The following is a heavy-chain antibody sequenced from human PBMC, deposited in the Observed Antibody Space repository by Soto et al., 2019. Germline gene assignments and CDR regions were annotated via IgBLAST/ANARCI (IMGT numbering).Heavy chain of an antibody. J-gene: IGHJ6*03. CDR1: GGTFSSYT. D-gene: IGHD3-10*01. V-gene: IGHV1-69*04. CDR2: IIPILGIA. CDR3: ARDREYYGSGSYYNYYYYMDV. Sequence: GASVKVSCKASGGTFSSYTISWVRQAPGQGLEWMGRIIPILGIANYAQKFQGRVTITADKSTSTAYMELSSLRSEDTAVYYCARDREYYGSGSYYNYYYYMDVWGKGTTVTVS.